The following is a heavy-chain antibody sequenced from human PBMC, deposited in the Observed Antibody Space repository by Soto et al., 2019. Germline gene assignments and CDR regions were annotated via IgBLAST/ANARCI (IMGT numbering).Heavy chain of an antibody. CDR1: GGSISSSNW. CDR3: ARRKQWLAKYFDY. CDR2: IYHSGST. V-gene: IGHV4-4*02. D-gene: IGHD6-19*01. J-gene: IGHJ4*02. Sequence: QVQLQESGPGLVKPSGTLSLTCAVSGGSISSSNWWSWVRQPPGKGLEWFGEIYHSGSTNYNPSLKRRVTISVAKSKNQFSLKLSSVTAADTAVYYCARRKQWLAKYFDYWGQGTLVTVSS.